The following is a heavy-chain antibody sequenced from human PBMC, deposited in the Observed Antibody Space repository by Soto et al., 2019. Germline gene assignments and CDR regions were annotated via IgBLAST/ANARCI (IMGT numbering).Heavy chain of an antibody. V-gene: IGHV4-59*01. D-gene: IGHD6-6*01. CDR1: GGSISSYY. CDR2: IYYSGST. J-gene: IGHJ6*02. CDR3: ARSTSSGLWYYYGMDX. Sequence: PSETLSLTCTVSGGSISSYYWSWIRQPPGKGLEWILYIYYSGSTNYNPSLKSRVTISVDTSKNQLSLKLSSVTAADTAVYYCARSTSSGLWYYYGMDXWGQGTTVTVS.